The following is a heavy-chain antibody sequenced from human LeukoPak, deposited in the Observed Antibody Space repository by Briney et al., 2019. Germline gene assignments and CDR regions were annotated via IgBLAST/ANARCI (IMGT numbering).Heavy chain of an antibody. CDR3: ASLHSGYAGDVDY. CDR1: GYTFTNYG. J-gene: IGHJ4*02. D-gene: IGHD5-12*01. V-gene: IGHV1-18*01. Sequence: ASVKVSFKGSGYTFTNYGISWVRQAPGQGLEWMGWISAYNGNTNYAQKLQGRGTMTTDTSTSTAYMELRSLRSDDTAVYYCASLHSGYAGDVDYWGQGTLVTVSS. CDR2: ISAYNGNT.